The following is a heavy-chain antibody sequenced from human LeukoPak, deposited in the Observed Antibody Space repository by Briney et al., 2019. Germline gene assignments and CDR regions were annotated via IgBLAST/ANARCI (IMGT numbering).Heavy chain of an antibody. Sequence: GGSLRLCCATSGFTFTSYDMSWVRQAPGKGLEWVSGISGIGSRTYYADSVEGRLTISRDNSKNTVYLQMNSLRAEDTAVYYCAKTRITMVRGEIDWGRGTLVTVSS. CDR2: ISGIGSRT. D-gene: IGHD3-10*01. J-gene: IGHJ4*02. V-gene: IGHV3-23*01. CDR1: GFTFTSYD. CDR3: AKTRITMVRGEID.